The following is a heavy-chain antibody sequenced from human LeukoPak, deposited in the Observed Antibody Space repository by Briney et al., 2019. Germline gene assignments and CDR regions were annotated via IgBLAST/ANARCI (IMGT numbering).Heavy chain of an antibody. Sequence: GESLKISCKGSGYSFTSYWIGWVRQMPGKGLEWMGIIYPGDSDTRYSPSFQGQVTISADKSISTAYLQWSSLKASDTAMYYCARPVSGSYYSPSHFDYWGQGTLVTVPS. D-gene: IGHD1-26*01. CDR3: ARPVSGSYYSPSHFDY. V-gene: IGHV5-51*01. CDR2: IYPGDSDT. CDR1: GYSFTSYW. J-gene: IGHJ4*02.